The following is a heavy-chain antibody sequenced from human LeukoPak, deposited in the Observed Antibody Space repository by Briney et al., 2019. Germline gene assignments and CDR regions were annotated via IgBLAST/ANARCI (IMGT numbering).Heavy chain of an antibody. J-gene: IGHJ4*02. D-gene: IGHD1-26*01. CDR3: ARDGGEVGATNMDY. V-gene: IGHV3-21*01. CDR2: ISSSSSYI. CDR1: GSTFSSYS. Sequence: GGSLRLSCAASGSTFSSYSMNWVRQAPGKGLEWVSSISSSSSYIYYADSVKGRFTISRDNAKNSLYLQMNSLRAEDTAVYYCARDGGEVGATNMDYWGQGTLVTVSS.